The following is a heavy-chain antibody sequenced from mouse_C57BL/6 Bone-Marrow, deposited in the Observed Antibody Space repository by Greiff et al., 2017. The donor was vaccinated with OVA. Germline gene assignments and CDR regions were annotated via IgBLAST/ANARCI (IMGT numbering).Heavy chain of an antibody. J-gene: IGHJ3*01. CDR2: IYPGSGST. V-gene: IGHV1-55*01. CDR1: GYTFTGYW. CDR3: AREGTYYSNYFAY. D-gene: IGHD2-5*01. Sequence: QVQLQQPGAELVKPGASVKMSCKASGYTFTGYWITWVKQRPGQGLEWIGDIYPGSGSTNYNEKFKSKATLTVDTSSSTAYMQLSSLTSEDSAVYYCAREGTYYSNYFAYWGQGTLVTVSA.